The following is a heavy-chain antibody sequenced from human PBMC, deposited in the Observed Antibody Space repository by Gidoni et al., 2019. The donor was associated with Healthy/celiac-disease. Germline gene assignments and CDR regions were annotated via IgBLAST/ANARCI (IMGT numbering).Heavy chain of an antibody. V-gene: IGHV3-30*18. Sequence: QVQLVESGGGVVQPGRSLSLSCSASGFTFSSYGMHWVRQAPGKGLEWVAVISYDGSNKYYADSVKGRFTISRDNSKNTLYLQMNSLRAEDTAVYYCAKETSDYWFDPWGQGTLVTVSS. CDR3: AKETSDYWFDP. D-gene: IGHD2-21*02. CDR1: GFTFSSYG. CDR2: ISYDGSNK. J-gene: IGHJ5*02.